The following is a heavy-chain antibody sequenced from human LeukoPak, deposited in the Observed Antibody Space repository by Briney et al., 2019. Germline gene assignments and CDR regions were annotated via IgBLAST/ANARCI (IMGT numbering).Heavy chain of an antibody. CDR1: GGTFSSYV. D-gene: IGHD3-10*01. V-gene: IGHV1-69*13. J-gene: IGHJ5*02. CDR3: ARVFPPINGYGSGSYSFLGSLDP. Sequence: GASVKVSRKASGGTFSSYVIIWVRQAPGQGLEWMGGIIPIFDTTNYAQKFQARVTITADESTSTAYMELSSLRSEDTAVYYCARVFPPINGYGSGSYSFLGSLDPWGQGTLVTVSS. CDR2: IIPIFDTT.